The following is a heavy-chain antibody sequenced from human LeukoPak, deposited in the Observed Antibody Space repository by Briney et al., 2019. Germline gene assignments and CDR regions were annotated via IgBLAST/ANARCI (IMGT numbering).Heavy chain of an antibody. J-gene: IGHJ4*02. Sequence: GGSLRLSCAASGFTFSSYWMSWVRQAPGKGLEWVATIKQDGSEKYYVDSVKGRFTISRDNAKNSLYLQMNSLRAEDTAVYYCAREGHYYGSGELPNYWGQGTLVTVSS. CDR1: GFTFSSYW. CDR2: IKQDGSEK. CDR3: AREGHYYGSGELPNY. V-gene: IGHV3-7*01. D-gene: IGHD3-10*01.